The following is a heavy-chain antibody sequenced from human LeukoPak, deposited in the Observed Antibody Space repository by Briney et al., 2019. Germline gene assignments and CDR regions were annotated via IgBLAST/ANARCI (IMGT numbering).Heavy chain of an antibody. J-gene: IGHJ4*02. Sequence: ASVKVSCKASGYTFTSYGISWVRQAPGQGLEWMGWISAYNGNINYAQKLQGRVTMTTDTSTSTACMELRSLRSDDTAVYYCARGPETYYYDSSGYYYWGQGTLVTVSS. CDR3: ARGPETYYYDSSGYYY. CDR1: GYTFTSYG. D-gene: IGHD3-22*01. V-gene: IGHV1-18*01. CDR2: ISAYNGNI.